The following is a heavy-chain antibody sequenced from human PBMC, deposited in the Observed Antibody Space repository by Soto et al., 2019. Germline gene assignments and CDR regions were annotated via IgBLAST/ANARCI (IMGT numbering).Heavy chain of an antibody. CDR2: ISSSSSYI. Sequence: GGSLRLSCAASGFTFSSYSMNWVRQAPGKGLEWVSSISSSSSYIYYADSVKGRFTISRDNAKNSLYLQMNSLRAEDTAVYYCARVVPAAIRAPFDYWGQGTLVTVSS. J-gene: IGHJ4*02. CDR3: ARVVPAAIRAPFDY. D-gene: IGHD2-2*02. V-gene: IGHV3-21*01. CDR1: GFTFSSYS.